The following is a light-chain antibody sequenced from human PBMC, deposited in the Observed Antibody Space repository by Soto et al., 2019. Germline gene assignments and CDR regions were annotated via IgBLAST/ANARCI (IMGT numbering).Light chain of an antibody. CDR3: QQTRSYPST. CDR1: QGIITY. CDR2: GSS. Sequence: IQLTQSPSSLSASVGDSVTITCRASQGIITYLAWYQQKPGKAPNLLIYGSSTLQSGVPLRFSGSGSGTDFTLTINSLQAEDFATCYCQQTRSYPSTFGGGTKVDIK. V-gene: IGKV1-9*01. J-gene: IGKJ4*01.